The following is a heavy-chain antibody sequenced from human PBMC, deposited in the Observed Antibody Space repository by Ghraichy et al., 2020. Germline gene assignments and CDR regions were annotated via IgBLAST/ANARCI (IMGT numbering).Heavy chain of an antibody. CDR3: ARGGSYCSRTSCYSWFDP. J-gene: IGHJ5*02. CDR1: GFTFSSYS. V-gene: IGHV3-48*02. CDR2: ISSSSSTI. Sequence: GGSLRLSCAASGFTFSSYSMNWVRQAPGKGLEWVSYISSSSSTIYYADSVKGRFTISRDNAKNSLYLQMNSLRDEDTAVYYCARGGSYCSRTSCYSWFDPRGQGALVSVPS. D-gene: IGHD2-2*01.